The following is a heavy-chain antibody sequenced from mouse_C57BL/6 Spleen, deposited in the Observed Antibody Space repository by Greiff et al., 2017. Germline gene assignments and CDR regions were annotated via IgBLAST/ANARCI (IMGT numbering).Heavy chain of an antibody. V-gene: IGHV1-15*01. CDR2: IDPETGGT. CDR3: TRKEGYYYGSSYADYAMDY. J-gene: IGHJ4*01. Sequence: QVHVKQSGAELVRPGASVTLSCKASGYTFTDYEMHWVKQTPVHGLEWIGAIDPETGGTAYNQKFKGKAILTADKSSSTAYMELRSLTSEDSAVYYCTRKEGYYYGSSYADYAMDYWGQGTSVTVSS. D-gene: IGHD1-1*01. CDR1: GYTFTDYE.